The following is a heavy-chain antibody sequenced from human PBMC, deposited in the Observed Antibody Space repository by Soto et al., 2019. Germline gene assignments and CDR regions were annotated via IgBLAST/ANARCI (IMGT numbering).Heavy chain of an antibody. D-gene: IGHD3-10*01. J-gene: IGHJ4*02. CDR3: ARDGGFGELKY. CDR2: IIPVFGTT. V-gene: IGHV1-69*13. CDR1: GDTFSGYP. Sequence: ASVKVSCKASGDTFSGYPINWVRQAPGEGLEWMGRIIPVFGTTNDAQRFEGRVTFTADESTNTAYMELRGLLSEDTAVYYCARDGGFGELKYWGPGTLVTVSS.